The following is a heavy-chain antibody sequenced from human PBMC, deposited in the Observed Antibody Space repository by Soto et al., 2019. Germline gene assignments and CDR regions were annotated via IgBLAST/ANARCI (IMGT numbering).Heavy chain of an antibody. Sequence: ASVKVSCKASGYTFTSYDINWVRQATGQGLEWLGWMNPNSGNTGYAQKFQGRVTMTRNTSISTAYMELSSLRSDDTAVYYCARDRYYYGSGRGHDAFDIWGQGTMVTVSS. CDR1: GYTFTSYD. CDR3: ARDRYYYGSGRGHDAFDI. D-gene: IGHD3-10*01. J-gene: IGHJ3*02. CDR2: MNPNSGNT. V-gene: IGHV1-8*01.